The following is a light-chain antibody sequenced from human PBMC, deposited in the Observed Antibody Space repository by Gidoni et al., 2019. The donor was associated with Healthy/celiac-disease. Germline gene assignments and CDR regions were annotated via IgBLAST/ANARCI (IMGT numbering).Light chain of an antibody. V-gene: IGKV1-39*01. Sequence: DIQMTYPPSPLSASVGDRVTIPCRASQSISSYLNWYQQKPGKAPKLLIYAASSLQSGVPSRFSGSGSGTDFTLTISSLQPEDFATYYCQQSYSTLFTFGPGTKVDIK. CDR2: AAS. CDR1: QSISSY. J-gene: IGKJ3*01. CDR3: QQSYSTLFT.